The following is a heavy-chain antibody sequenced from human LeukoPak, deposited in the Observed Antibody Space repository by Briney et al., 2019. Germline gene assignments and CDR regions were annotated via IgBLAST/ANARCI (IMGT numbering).Heavy chain of an antibody. D-gene: IGHD5-18*01. CDR3: ARARIQLWPPHYYYYYGMDV. Sequence: SETLSLTCAVYGGSFSGYYWSWIRQPPGKGLEWIGEINHSGSTNYNPSLKSRVTISVDTSKNQFSLKLGSVTAADTAVYYCARARIQLWPPHYYYYYGMDVWGQGTTVTVSS. CDR2: INHSGST. CDR1: GGSFSGYY. V-gene: IGHV4-34*01. J-gene: IGHJ6*02.